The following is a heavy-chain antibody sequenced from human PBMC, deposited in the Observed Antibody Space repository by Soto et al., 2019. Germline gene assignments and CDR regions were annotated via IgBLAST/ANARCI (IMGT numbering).Heavy chain of an antibody. J-gene: IGHJ6*02. CDR3: ARDNGDYGGGYYYYGMDV. CDR2: IYYSGST. V-gene: IGHV4-59*01. Sequence: SETLSLTCTVSGGSISSYYWSWIRQPPGKGLEWIGYIYYSGSTNYNPSLTSRVTISVDTSKNQFSLKLSSVTAADTAVYYCARDNGDYGGGYYYYGMDVWGQGTTVTVSS. CDR1: GGSISSYY. D-gene: IGHD4-17*01.